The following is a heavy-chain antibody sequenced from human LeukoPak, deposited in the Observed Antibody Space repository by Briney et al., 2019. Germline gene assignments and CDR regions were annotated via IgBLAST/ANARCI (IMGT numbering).Heavy chain of an antibody. V-gene: IGHV3-23*01. CDR2: ISDSGNT. CDR1: GFTLSSYA. D-gene: IGHD2-21*01. J-gene: IGHJ4*02. Sequence: GSLRLSCTASGFTLSSYAMSWVRQAPGKGLEWVSAISDSGNTYHADSVKGRFTISRDSSKNTLFLQMNRLRPEDAAVYYCAKAPVTTCRGAYCYPFDYWGQGTLVTVSS. CDR3: AKAPVTTCRGAYCYPFDY.